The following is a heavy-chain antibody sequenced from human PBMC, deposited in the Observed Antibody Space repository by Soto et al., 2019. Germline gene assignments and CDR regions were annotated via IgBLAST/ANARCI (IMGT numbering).Heavy chain of an antibody. CDR1: GGSVTSGGYY. J-gene: IGHJ6*03. CDR3: ARRLQGYGSGSYNYYMDV. Sequence: PSETLSLTCTVSGGSVTSGGYYWSWIRHCPGEGLEWIGYIYSSGDTNYNPSLNSRVAMSVDTSKNQFSLQLSSVTAADTAVYYCARRLQGYGSGSYNYYMDVWGKGTTVTVSS. V-gene: IGHV4-30-4*08. D-gene: IGHD3-10*01. CDR2: IYSSGDT.